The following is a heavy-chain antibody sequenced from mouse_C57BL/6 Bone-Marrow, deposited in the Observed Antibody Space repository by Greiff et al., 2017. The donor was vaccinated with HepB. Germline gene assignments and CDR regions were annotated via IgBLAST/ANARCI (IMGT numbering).Heavy chain of an antibody. CDR3: TNYDYPTYAMDY. D-gene: IGHD2-4*01. J-gene: IGHJ4*01. V-gene: IGHV6-3*01. CDR2: IRLKSDNYAT. CDR1: GFTFSNYW. Sequence: EVQLVESGGGLVQPGGSMKLSCVASGFTFSNYWMNWVRQSPEKGLEWVAQIRLKSDNYATHYAESVKGRFTISRDDSKSSVYLQMNNLRAEDTGIYYCTNYDYPTYAMDYWGQGTSVTVSS.